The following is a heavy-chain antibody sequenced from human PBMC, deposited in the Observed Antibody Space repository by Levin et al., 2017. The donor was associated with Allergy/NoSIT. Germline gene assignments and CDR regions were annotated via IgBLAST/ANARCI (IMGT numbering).Heavy chain of an antibody. J-gene: IGHJ4*02. CDR1: GGSIRSGSYY. CDR2: LYYDGST. D-gene: IGHD6-13*01. V-gene: IGHV4-39*01. Sequence: SQTLSLTCTVSGGSIRSGSYYWGWIRQTPGKGLEWIGSLYYDGSTYYNPSLKSRLIISVDTSKNQFSLKMKSVTAADTAVYFCAGGSSSWYAMGFDYWGQGTLVTVSS. CDR3: AGGSSSWYAMGFDY.